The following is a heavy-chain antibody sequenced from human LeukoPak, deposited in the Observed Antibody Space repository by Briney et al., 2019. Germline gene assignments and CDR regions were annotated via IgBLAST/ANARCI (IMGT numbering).Heavy chain of an antibody. D-gene: IGHD4-17*01. V-gene: IGHV4-61*05. J-gene: IGHJ1*01. CDR2: IYYSGST. CDR1: GGSISSSSYY. Sequence: PSETLSLTCTVSGGSISSSSYYCGWIRQPPGKGLEWIGYIYYSGSTNYNPSLKSRVTISVDTSKNQFSLKLSSVTAADTAVYYCARGPTDEYFQHWGQGTLVTVSS. CDR3: ARGPTDEYFQH.